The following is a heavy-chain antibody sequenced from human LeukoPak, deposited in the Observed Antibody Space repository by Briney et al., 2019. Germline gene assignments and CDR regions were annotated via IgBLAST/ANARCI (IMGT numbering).Heavy chain of an antibody. Sequence: SETLSLTCTVSGGSISSSSYYWGWIRQPPGKGLEWIGSIYYSGSTYYNPSLESRVTISVDTSKNQFSLKLSSVTAADTAVCYCARLNYGDYDKAFDIWGQGTMVTVSS. CDR3: ARLNYGDYDKAFDI. CDR1: GGSISSSSYY. J-gene: IGHJ3*02. CDR2: IYYSGST. V-gene: IGHV4-39*01. D-gene: IGHD4-17*01.